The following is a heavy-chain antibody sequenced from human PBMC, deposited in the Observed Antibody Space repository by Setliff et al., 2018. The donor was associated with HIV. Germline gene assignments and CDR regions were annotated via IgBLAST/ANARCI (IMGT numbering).Heavy chain of an antibody. D-gene: IGHD3-22*01. Sequence: SETLSLTCTVSGGSINKNNYYWAWIRQPPGRRLEWIGSVSSSGSAYYNPSLKSRVTISIDTSKNQFSLSLTSVTDADTAVYYCASRIYYYDTYRVLREEGFDPWGQGTLVTVSS. CDR2: VSSSGSA. CDR3: ASRIYYYDTYRVLREEGFDP. J-gene: IGHJ5*02. CDR1: GGSINKNNYY. V-gene: IGHV4-39*01.